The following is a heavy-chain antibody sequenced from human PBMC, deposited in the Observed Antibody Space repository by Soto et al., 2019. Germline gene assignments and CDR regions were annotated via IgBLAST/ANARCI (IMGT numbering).Heavy chain of an antibody. CDR3: ARLALWFGEFTGYFDY. V-gene: IGHV4-39*01. J-gene: IGHJ4*02. CDR2: IYYSGST. CDR1: GGSISSSSYY. Sequence: PSETLSLTCTVSGGSISSSSYYWGWIRQPPGKGLEWIGSIYYSGSTYYNPSLKSRVTISVDTSKNQFSLKLSSVTAADTAVYYCARLALWFGEFTGYFDYWGQGTLVTVSS. D-gene: IGHD3-10*01.